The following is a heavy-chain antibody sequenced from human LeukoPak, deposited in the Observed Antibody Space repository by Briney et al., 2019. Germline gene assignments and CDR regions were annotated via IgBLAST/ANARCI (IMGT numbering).Heavy chain of an antibody. CDR2: IYSSGST. V-gene: IGHV4-4*07. D-gene: IGHD1-26*01. J-gene: IGHJ4*02. CDR1: GGSINSYY. Sequence: PSETLSLTCTVSGGSINSYYWSWIRQPAGKGLEWIGRIYSSGSTNYNPSLKSRVTMSVDTSNNQFSLKLSSVTAADTAVYYCTRHEKEWTVGPTRGLDYWGQGTLVTVSS. CDR3: TRHEKEWTVGPTRGLDY.